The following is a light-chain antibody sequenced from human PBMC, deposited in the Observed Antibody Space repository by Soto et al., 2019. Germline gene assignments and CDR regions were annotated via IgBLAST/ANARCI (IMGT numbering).Light chain of an antibody. CDR2: QVS. V-gene: IGLV2-14*01. J-gene: IGLJ1*01. Sequence: QSVLTQPASVSGSPGQSITISCTGTSSDIGGFYYVSWYQHHPGKDPKLMIYQVSNRPSGVSNRFSGSKSGNTASLTISGLQAEDEADYFCSSYSSSSTFYVFXAGTKVTV. CDR3: SSYSSSSTFYV. CDR1: SSDIGGFYY.